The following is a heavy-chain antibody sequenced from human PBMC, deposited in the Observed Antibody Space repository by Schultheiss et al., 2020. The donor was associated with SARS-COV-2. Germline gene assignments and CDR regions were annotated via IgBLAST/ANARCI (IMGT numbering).Heavy chain of an antibody. CDR2: INHSGST. V-gene: IGHV4-34*01. Sequence: SETLSLTCAVYGGSFSGYYWSWIRQPPGKGLEWIGEINHSGSTNYNPSLKSRVTISVDTSKNQFSLKLSSVTAADTAVYYCAGGTAFYTNFDWSQGTPVTVSS. J-gene: IGHJ4*02. CDR1: GGSFSGYY. D-gene: IGHD2/OR15-2a*01. CDR3: AGGTAFYTNFD.